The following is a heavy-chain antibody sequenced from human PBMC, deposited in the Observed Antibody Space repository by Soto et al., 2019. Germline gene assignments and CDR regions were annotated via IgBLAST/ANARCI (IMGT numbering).Heavy chain of an antibody. Sequence: GGSLRLSCAASEFTFRSYAMSWVRQAPGKGLEWVSGISGSGGSTYYADSVKGRFTISRDNSKNTLSLQMNSLRAEDTAVYFCAKVPGYGSGSLDYWGQGTLVTVSS. CDR3: AKVPGYGSGSLDY. V-gene: IGHV3-23*01. CDR2: ISGSGGST. J-gene: IGHJ4*02. CDR1: EFTFRSYA. D-gene: IGHD3-10*01.